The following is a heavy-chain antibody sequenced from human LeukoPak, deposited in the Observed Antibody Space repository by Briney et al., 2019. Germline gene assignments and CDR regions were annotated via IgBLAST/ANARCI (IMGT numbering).Heavy chain of an antibody. D-gene: IGHD1-1*01. CDR3: ARNSDDRYYYYGMDV. CDR1: XFTFSSYE. CDR2: ISSSGSTI. J-gene: IGHJ6*02. V-gene: IGHV3-48*03. Sequence: ASXFTFSSYEMNWVRQAPGKGLEXXSXISSSGSTIYYADSVKGRFTISRDNGKNSVYLQMNSLRAEDTPVYYCARNSDDRYYYYGMDVWGQGTTVTVSS.